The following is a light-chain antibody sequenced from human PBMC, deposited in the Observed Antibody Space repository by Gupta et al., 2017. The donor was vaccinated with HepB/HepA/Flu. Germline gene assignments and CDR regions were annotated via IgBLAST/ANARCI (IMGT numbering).Light chain of an antibody. V-gene: IGKV4-1*01. J-gene: IGKJ1*01. Sequence: DIVMTHYPDSLTFALGARATINSKSSQSLLFNPYNRNFLAWYQQTAGQPPKLLNRLASTRESGVPDRFSGGGSGKDFTLTITRLQAEDVATYYCQHNNGPLSAFGQGTKVEIK. CDR3: QHNNGPLSA. CDR2: LAS. CDR1: QSLLFNPYNRNF.